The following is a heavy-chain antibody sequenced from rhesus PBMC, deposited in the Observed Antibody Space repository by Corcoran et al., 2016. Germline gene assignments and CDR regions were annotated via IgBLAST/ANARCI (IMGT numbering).Heavy chain of an antibody. V-gene: IGHV4-160*01. CDR3: ARQKGGSPFDY. Sequence: QVPLQESGPGLVKPSETLSLTCAVSGGSISSNYWSWIRQPPEKGLGWIGRIYGSGGGTDYNPSLKRRVTISTDTSKNQFSLKLSSVTAADRAVYYCARQKGGSPFDYWGQGVLVTVSS. D-gene: IGHD3-16*01. CDR2: IYGSGGGT. CDR1: GGSISSNY. J-gene: IGHJ4*01.